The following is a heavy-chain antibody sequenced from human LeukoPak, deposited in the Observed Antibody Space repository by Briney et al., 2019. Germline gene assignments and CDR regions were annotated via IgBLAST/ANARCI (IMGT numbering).Heavy chain of an antibody. CDR2: IKRDGSEK. CDR1: GFTLSPYR. CDR3: ARGGWDFDWLIGAFDI. D-gene: IGHD3-9*01. Sequence: PGGSLTHSCAASGFTLSPYRVCWGRQAPGKGLEWVANIKRDGSEKFQVDSVKGRFTISRDNAKNPLYLEMNSLRAEDTAVYYCARGGWDFDWLIGAFDIWGRGTMVSVSS. J-gene: IGHJ3*02. V-gene: IGHV3-7*04.